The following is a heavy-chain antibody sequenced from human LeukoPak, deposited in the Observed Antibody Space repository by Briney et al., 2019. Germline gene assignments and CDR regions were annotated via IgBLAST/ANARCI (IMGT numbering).Heavy chain of an antibody. CDR1: GFTFSGSA. V-gene: IGHV3-73*01. CDR2: IRSKANGYAT. CDR3: AIFGAYHRDYYDSSGYYEFDY. D-gene: IGHD3-22*01. Sequence: GGSLKLSCAASGFTFSGSAMHWVRQASGKGLEWVGRIRSKANGYATAYAASVKGRFTISRDDSKNTAYLQMNSLKTEDTAVYYCAIFGAYHRDYYDSSGYYEFDYWGQGTLVTVSS. J-gene: IGHJ4*02.